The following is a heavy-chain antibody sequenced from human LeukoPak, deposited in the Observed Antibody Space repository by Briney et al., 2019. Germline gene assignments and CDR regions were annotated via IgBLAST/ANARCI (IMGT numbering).Heavy chain of an antibody. CDR2: INHSGST. D-gene: IGHD3-22*01. CDR1: GGSFSGYY. CDR3: ARSHDHRWFYDSSGFDY. J-gene: IGHJ4*02. Sequence: SETLSLTCAVYGGSFSGYYWSWIRQPPGKGLEWIGEINHSGSTNYNPSLKSRVTISVDTSKNQFSLKLSSVTAADTAVYYCARSHDHRWFYDSSGFDYWGQGTLVTVSS. V-gene: IGHV4-34*01.